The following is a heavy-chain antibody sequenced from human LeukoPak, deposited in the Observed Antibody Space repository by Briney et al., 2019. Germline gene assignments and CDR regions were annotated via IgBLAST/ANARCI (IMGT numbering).Heavy chain of an antibody. CDR3: ARDRVPSPDYDSVRNDAFDI. CDR1: GFTFSSYS. V-gene: IGHV3-21*01. Sequence: GGSLRLSCAASGFTFSSYSMNWVRQAPGKGLEWVSSISSSSSYIYYADSVKGRFTISRDNAKNSLYLQMNSLRAEDTAMYYCARDRVPSPDYDSVRNDAFDIWGQGTMVTVSS. CDR2: ISSSSSYI. D-gene: IGHD3-22*01. J-gene: IGHJ3*02.